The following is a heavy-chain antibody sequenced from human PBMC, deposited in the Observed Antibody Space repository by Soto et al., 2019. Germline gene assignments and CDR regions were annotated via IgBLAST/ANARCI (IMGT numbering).Heavy chain of an antibody. CDR3: ARVHGDYVALGWFDP. Sequence: GASVKVSCKASGYTFTSYGISWVRQAPGQGLEWMGWISAYNGNTNYAQKLQGRVTMTTDTSTSTAYMELRSLRSDDTAVYYCARVHGDYVALGWFDPWGQGTLVTVSS. D-gene: IGHD4-17*01. CDR2: ISAYNGNT. J-gene: IGHJ5*02. V-gene: IGHV1-18*01. CDR1: GYTFTSYG.